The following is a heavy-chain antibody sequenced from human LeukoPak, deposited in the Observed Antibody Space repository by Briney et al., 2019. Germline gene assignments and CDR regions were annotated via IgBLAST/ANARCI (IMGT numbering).Heavy chain of an antibody. Sequence: GGSLRLSCAASGFTFSNYWMSWVRLAPGKGLEWVANIKQDGSEKYYVDSVRGRFTISRDNSKNTLYLQMNSLRAEDTAVYYCARDGGGYDSRFDYWGQGTLVTVSS. J-gene: IGHJ4*02. CDR2: IKQDGSEK. CDR3: ARDGGGYDSRFDY. CDR1: GFTFSNYW. D-gene: IGHD5-12*01. V-gene: IGHV3-7*03.